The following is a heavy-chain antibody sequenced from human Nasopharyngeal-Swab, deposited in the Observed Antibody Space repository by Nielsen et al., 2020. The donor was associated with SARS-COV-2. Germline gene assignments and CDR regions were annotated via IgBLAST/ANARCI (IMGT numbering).Heavy chain of an antibody. CDR3: ARGYISSSWYLVWDLLDPPADV. D-gene: IGHD6-13*01. CDR2: INAGNGNT. CDR1: GYTFTSYA. Sequence: ASVKVSCKASGYTFTSYAMHWVRQAPGQRLEWTGWINAGNGNTKYSQKFQGRVTITRDTSASTAYMELSSLRSEDTAVYYCARGYISSSWYLVWDLLDPPADVWGKGTTVTVSS. J-gene: IGHJ6*04. V-gene: IGHV1-3*01.